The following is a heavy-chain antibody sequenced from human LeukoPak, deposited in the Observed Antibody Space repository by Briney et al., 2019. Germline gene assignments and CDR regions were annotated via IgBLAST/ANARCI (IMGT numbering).Heavy chain of an antibody. Sequence: PGGSLRLSCAASGLTFSGYGMDWVCQAPGRGEGWVAFIRPDGSNKYYADSVKGRFTISRDNSKNTLYLQMNSLRAEDTAVYYCAKAYGSGWYYYFDYWGQGTLVTVSS. CDR2: IRPDGSNK. CDR1: GLTFSGYG. D-gene: IGHD6-19*01. J-gene: IGHJ4*02. CDR3: AKAYGSGWYYYFDY. V-gene: IGHV3-30*02.